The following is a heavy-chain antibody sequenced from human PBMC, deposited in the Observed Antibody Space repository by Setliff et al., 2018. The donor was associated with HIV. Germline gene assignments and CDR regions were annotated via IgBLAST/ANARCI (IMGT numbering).Heavy chain of an antibody. Sequence: GESLKISCQGSGYIFTSYWIGWVRQMPGKGLEWMGIIYPRDSDTKYSPSFQGQVTISADKSISTAYLQWSSLQTSDSGMYYCARGVAALTASFDYWGQGSLVTVSS. D-gene: IGHD2-21*02. CDR3: ARGVAALTASFDY. J-gene: IGHJ4*02. CDR2: IYPRDSDT. CDR1: GYIFTSYW. V-gene: IGHV5-51*01.